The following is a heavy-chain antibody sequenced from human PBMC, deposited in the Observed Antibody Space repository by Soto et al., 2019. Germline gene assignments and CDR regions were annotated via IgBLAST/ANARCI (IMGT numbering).Heavy chain of an antibody. V-gene: IGHV4-39*01. CDR3: ARWDDNYSRFDY. Sequence: QLQMQESGPGLLKSSETLSLTCSVSGGPIRSGSFYWVWIRQPPGKGLEWIGSVFYTGGTSYNSTLNSRVAGLVDTSKKQFSLTLNSVTAADTAVYDCARWDDNYSRFDYWGQGALVTVS. CDR2: VFYTGGT. J-gene: IGHJ4*02. CDR1: GGPIRSGSFY. D-gene: IGHD4-4*01.